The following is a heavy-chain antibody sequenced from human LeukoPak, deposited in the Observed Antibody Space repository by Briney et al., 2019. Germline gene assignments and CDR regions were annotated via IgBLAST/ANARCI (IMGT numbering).Heavy chain of an antibody. CDR2: ISSSSSTI. J-gene: IGHJ4*02. D-gene: IGHD3-10*01. CDR3: AKDYYGSGSYYNPFDY. Sequence: GGSLRLSCAASGFTFSSYSMNWVRQAPGKGLEWVSYISSSSSTIYYADSVKGRFTISRDNAKNSLYLQMNSLRAEDTAVYYCAKDYYGSGSYYNPFDYWGQGTLVTVSS. CDR1: GFTFSSYS. V-gene: IGHV3-48*01.